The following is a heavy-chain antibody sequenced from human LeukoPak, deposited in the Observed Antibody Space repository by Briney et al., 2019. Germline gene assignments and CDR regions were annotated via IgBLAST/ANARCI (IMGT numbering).Heavy chain of an antibody. CDR2: INWSGRTT. V-gene: IGHV3-20*04. D-gene: IGHD2-2*01. Sequence: GGSLRLSCTASGFALDEHGLSWLGQVPGKGLEWVSGINWSGRTTGYADPLRGRFIISRDNAKNSLYLLMDSPRAEDTALYYGARAPITRPFYFYDCGQGTLVTVAS. CDR3: ARAPITRPFYFYD. CDR1: GFALDEHG. J-gene: IGHJ4*02.